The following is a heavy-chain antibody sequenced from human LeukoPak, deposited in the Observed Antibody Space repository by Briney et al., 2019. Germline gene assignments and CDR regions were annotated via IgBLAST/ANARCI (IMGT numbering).Heavy chain of an antibody. CDR2: INHSGST. CDR1: GGYFSGYY. J-gene: IGHJ6*03. V-gene: IGHV4-34*01. Sequence: SETLSLTCAVYGGYFSGYYWSWIRQPPGKGLEWIGEINHSGSTNYNPPLKRRVTISVDTSKHQFSLKLSSVTAADTAVYYCARVRCSSTSCYAGHYYYYYYMDVWGKGTTVTVSS. D-gene: IGHD2-2*01. CDR3: ARVRCSSTSCYAGHYYYYYYMDV.